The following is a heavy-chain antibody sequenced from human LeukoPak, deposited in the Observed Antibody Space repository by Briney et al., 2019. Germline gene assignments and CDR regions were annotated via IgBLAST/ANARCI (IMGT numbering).Heavy chain of an antibody. Sequence: GGSLRLSCAASGFTFSSYAMHWVRQAPGKVLEWVAVISYDGSNKYYADSVKGRFTISRDNSKNTLYLQMNSLRAEDTAVYYCARARYFDWLGAFDIWGQGTMVTVSS. CDR1: GFTFSSYA. CDR3: ARARYFDWLGAFDI. D-gene: IGHD3-9*01. V-gene: IGHV3-30*04. J-gene: IGHJ3*02. CDR2: ISYDGSNK.